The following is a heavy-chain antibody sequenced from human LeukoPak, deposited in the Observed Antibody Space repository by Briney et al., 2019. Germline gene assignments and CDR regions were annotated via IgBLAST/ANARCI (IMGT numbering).Heavy chain of an antibody. D-gene: IGHD3-22*01. V-gene: IGHV3-23*01. CDR1: GFTFSSYA. CDR3: AKGGPTYYYDSSGFYYFDY. J-gene: IGHJ4*02. CDR2: ISGSGGST. Sequence: PGGSLRLSCAASGFTFSSYAMSWVRQAPGKGLEWVSAISGSGGSTYYADSVKGRFTISRDNSKNTLYLQMNSLRAEDTAVYYCAKGGPTYYYDSSGFYYFDYWGQGTLVTVSS.